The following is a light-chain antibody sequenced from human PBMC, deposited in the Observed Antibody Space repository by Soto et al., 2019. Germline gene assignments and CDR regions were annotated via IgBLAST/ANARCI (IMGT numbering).Light chain of an antibody. CDR2: LAS. CDR1: QDISTY. V-gene: IGKV1-9*01. Sequence: IQLTQSPSSLSASVGDRVNITCRASQDISTYLAWYQQHPGRAPKLLVFLASTLESGVPSRFSGSGSGTDFTITISSLQPDDFATYYCQQLDSDPPWTFGQGTRVEIK. CDR3: QQLDSDPPWT. J-gene: IGKJ1*01.